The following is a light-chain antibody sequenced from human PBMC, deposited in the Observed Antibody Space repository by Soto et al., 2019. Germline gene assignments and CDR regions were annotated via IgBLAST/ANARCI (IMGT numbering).Light chain of an antibody. CDR1: NSNIGSNT. V-gene: IGLV1-44*01. Sequence: QSVLTQPPSASGTPGQRVTISCSGSNSNIGSNTVNWYQQLPGTAPKLLIYDNNKRPSGVPGRFSDSKSGTSASLAISGLQSEDEAEYYCASWDDRLNGVIFGGGTKLTVL. CDR3: ASWDDRLNGVI. J-gene: IGLJ2*01. CDR2: DNN.